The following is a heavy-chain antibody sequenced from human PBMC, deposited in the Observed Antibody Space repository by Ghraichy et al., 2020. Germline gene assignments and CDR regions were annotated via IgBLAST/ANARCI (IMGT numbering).Heavy chain of an antibody. CDR3: ARVVFSNNWTPVHWFDP. CDR2: INDSGSI. Sequence: SETLSITCDVYGGSFSDYDWTWIRQPTGKGLEWIGEINDSGSIDYNASLKSRVSISLDTSKNQFSLKLSSVTAEDTAVYFCARVVFSNNWTPVHWFDPWGQGTLVIGSS. D-gene: IGHD1-1*01. V-gene: IGHV4-34*01. CDR1: GGSFSDYD. J-gene: IGHJ5*02.